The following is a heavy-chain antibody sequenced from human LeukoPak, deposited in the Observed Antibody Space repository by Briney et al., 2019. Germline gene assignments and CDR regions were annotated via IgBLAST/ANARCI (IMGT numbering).Heavy chain of an antibody. V-gene: IGHV4-61*08. J-gene: IGHJ4*02. CDR2: IYYSGST. CDR1: GGPISSGGYY. Sequence: PSETLSLTCTVSGGPISSGGYYWSWIRQPPGKGLEWIGYIYYSGSTNYNPSLKSRVTMSVDTSKNQFSLKLTSVTAADTAVYYCARDRFGRTTHFDYWGQGTLVTVSS. D-gene: IGHD4-17*01. CDR3: ARDRFGRTTHFDY.